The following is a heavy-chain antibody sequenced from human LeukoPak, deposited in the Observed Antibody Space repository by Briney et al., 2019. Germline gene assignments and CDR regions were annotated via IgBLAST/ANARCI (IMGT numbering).Heavy chain of an antibody. V-gene: IGHV4-4*02. CDR3: ARDPYSSSSGSGGAFDI. CDR2: IYHSGST. J-gene: IGHJ3*02. CDR1: GGSISSSNW. Sequence: PSETLSLTCAVSGGSISSSNWWSWVRQPPGKGLEWIGEIYHSGSTNYNPSLKSRVTISVDKSKNQFSLKLSSVTAADTAVYYCARDPYSSSSGSGGAFDIWGQGTMVTVSS. D-gene: IGHD6-6*01.